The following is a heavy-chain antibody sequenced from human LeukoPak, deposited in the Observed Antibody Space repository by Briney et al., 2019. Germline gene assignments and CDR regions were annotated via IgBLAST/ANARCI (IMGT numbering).Heavy chain of an antibody. Sequence: SETLSLTCAVYGGSLRNYYWSIWIRQPPGKGLEWIGQVNPSGSVNYNPSLKSRVSIPVDTSKNQYSLKFTSVTAADTAVYYCATRIGYSGYDLRLDPWGQGTVVTVSS. CDR1: GGSLRNYY. V-gene: IGHV4-34*01. D-gene: IGHD5-12*01. CDR2: VNPSGSV. J-gene: IGHJ5*02. CDR3: ATRIGYSGYDLRLDP.